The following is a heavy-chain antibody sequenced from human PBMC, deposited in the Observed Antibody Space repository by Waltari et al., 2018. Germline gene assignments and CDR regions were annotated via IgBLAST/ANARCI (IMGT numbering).Heavy chain of an antibody. CDR1: GFSFSDYG. D-gene: IGHD6-13*01. J-gene: IGHJ4*02. V-gene: IGHV3-21*01. CDR2: ISSSSSFI. Sequence: EVQLVESGGGLVKPGGSLRVSCAASGFSFSDYGMNWVRQAPGKGLEWVASISSSSSFIYYADSMKGRFTISRDNAKNSLYLQMNSLRAEDTAVYYCARGGYSSSWHYFDYWGQGTLVTVSS. CDR3: ARGGYSSSWHYFDY.